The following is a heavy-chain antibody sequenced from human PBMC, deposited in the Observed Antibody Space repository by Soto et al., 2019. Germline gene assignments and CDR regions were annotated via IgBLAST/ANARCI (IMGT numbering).Heavy chain of an antibody. D-gene: IGHD2-15*01. CDR2: INPNSGGT. CDR3: ARNIRYCRRGSCYLYDY. Sequence: ASVKVSCKASGYTFTGYYMHWVRQAPGQGFEWMGWINPNSGGTNYAQKFQGWVTMTRDTSISTAYMELSRLRSDDTAVYYCARNIRYCRRGSCYLYDYWGKGTLVTVSS. V-gene: IGHV1-2*04. CDR1: GYTFTGYY. J-gene: IGHJ4*02.